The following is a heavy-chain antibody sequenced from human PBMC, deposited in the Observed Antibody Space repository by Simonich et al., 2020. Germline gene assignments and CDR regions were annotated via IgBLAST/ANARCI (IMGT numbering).Heavy chain of an antibody. V-gene: IGHV3-7*01. CDR3: ARFRGRYFDWLFDY. D-gene: IGHD3-9*01. CDR2: RKQDGSEK. CDR1: GFTFSSYW. J-gene: IGHJ4*02. Sequence: EVQLVESGGGLVQPGGSLRLSCAASGFTFSSYWMSWVRQAPGEGREGVANRKQDGSEKYYVGSVKGRFTISRDNAKNSLYLQMNSLRAEDTAVYYCARFRGRYFDWLFDYWGQGTLVTVSS.